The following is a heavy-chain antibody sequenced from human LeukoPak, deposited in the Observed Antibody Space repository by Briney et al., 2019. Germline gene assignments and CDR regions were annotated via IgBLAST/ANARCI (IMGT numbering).Heavy chain of an antibody. V-gene: IGHV1-2*02. J-gene: IGHJ6*02. CDR3: ARAQRTISGMDV. D-gene: IGHD2-2*01. CDR1: GYTLTAYY. Sequence: ASVKVSCTSSGYTLTAYYIHWVRQAPGQGLEWLGLMNPHSGGTNYAQNFRGRVTMSSDTSINTAYMELTGLTSDDTALYYCARAQRTISGMDVWGQGTTLIVS. CDR2: MNPHSGGT.